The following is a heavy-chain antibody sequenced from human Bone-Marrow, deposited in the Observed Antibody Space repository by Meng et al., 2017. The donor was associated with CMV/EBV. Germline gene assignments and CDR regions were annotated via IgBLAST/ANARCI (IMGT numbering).Heavy chain of an antibody. CDR1: GFTFSSYG. Sequence: GESLKISCAASGFTFSSYGMHWVRQAPGKGLEWVAVIWYDGSNKYYADSVKGRFTISRDNSKNTLYLQMNSPRAEDTAVYYCLYGGNSGGFDYWGQGTLVTVSS. V-gene: IGHV3-33*01. CDR3: LYGGNSGGFDY. D-gene: IGHD4-23*01. CDR2: IWYDGSNK. J-gene: IGHJ4*02.